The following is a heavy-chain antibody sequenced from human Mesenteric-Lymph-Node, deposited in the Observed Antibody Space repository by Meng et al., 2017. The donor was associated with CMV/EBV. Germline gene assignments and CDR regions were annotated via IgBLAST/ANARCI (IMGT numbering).Heavy chain of an antibody. J-gene: IGHJ4*02. CDR2: IYYSGTT. CDR1: AGSVSSSNYY. V-gene: IGHV4-39*07. D-gene: IGHD6-19*01. Sequence: SETLSLTCTVSAGSVSSSNYYWGWIRQPPGKGLEWVGNIYYSGTTYYNPSLKSRVTISVDTSKNQFSLKLSSVTAADTAIYYCARDHYSGWQEYWGQGTLVTVSS. CDR3: ARDHYSGWQEY.